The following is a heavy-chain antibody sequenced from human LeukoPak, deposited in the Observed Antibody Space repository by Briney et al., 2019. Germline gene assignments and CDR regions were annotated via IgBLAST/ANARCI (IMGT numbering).Heavy chain of an antibody. V-gene: IGHV4-39*07. CDR2: IDYSGST. CDR3: ARDRSSSWYKDFDY. D-gene: IGHD6-13*01. Sequence: SETLSLTYSVSNGSISSSRYFWGWIRQPQGKGLEWIGSIDYSGSTYYNPSLKSRVTISVDTSKNHFSLDLSSVTAADTAVYYCARDRSSSWYKDFDYWGQGTLVTVSS. CDR1: NGSISSSRYF. J-gene: IGHJ4*02.